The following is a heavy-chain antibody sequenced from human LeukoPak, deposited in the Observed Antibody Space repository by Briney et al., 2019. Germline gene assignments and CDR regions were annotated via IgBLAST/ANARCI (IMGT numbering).Heavy chain of an antibody. CDR3: ARVDIVATLSNDAFDI. V-gene: IGHV4-39*07. J-gene: IGHJ3*02. Sequence: PSETLSLTCTVSAGSISSRPYYWGWVRQLPGKGLEWNGTISYSGTTYYSPSLKSRVTISSDTSKNQFSLKLSSVTAADTAIYYCARVDIVATLSNDAFDIWGQGTMVTVSS. CDR1: AGSISSRPYY. CDR2: ISYSGTT. D-gene: IGHD5-12*01.